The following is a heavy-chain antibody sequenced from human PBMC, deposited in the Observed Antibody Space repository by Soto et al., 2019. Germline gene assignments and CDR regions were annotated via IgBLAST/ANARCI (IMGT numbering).Heavy chain of an antibody. V-gene: IGHV1-69*12. CDR3: ARSAEMDTIDVTSFVL. Sequence: QVQLVQSGAEVKKPGSSVKVSCKASGGTFSSYAISWVRQAPGQGLEWMGGIIPICGTANYAQKFQGRVTMTADESTSTAYMELSSLRSEDTAVYYCARSAEMDTIDVTSFVLWGRGTLVTVSS. CDR2: IIPICGTA. J-gene: IGHJ2*01. D-gene: IGHD5-18*01. CDR1: GGTFSSYA.